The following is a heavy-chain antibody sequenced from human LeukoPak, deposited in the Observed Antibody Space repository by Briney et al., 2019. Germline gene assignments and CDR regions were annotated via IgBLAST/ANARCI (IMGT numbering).Heavy chain of an antibody. CDR1: GYTFTGYY. V-gene: IGHV1-2*02. CDR2: INPNSGGT. Sequence: ASVKVSCKASGYTFTGYYMHWVRQAPGQGLEWMGWINPNSGGTNYAQKFQGRVTMTRDTSISTAYMELSRLRSDDTAVYYCARDHVMIFGVEYGMDVWGQGTTVTVSS. J-gene: IGHJ6*02. D-gene: IGHD3-3*01. CDR3: ARDHVMIFGVEYGMDV.